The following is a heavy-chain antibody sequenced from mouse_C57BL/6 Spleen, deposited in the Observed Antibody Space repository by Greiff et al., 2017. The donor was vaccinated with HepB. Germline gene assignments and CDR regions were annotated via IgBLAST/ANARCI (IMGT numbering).Heavy chain of an antibody. D-gene: IGHD1-1*01. J-gene: IGHJ4*01. CDR2: ISDGGSYT. CDR1: GFTFSSYA. CDR3: ARWYYGSSGAMDY. V-gene: IGHV5-4*01. Sequence: EVQRVESGGGLVKPGGSLKLSCAASGFTFSSYAMSWVRQTPEKRLEWVATISDGGSYTYYPDNVKGRFTISRDNAKNNLYLQMSHLKSEDTAMYYCARWYYGSSGAMDYWGQGTSVTVSS.